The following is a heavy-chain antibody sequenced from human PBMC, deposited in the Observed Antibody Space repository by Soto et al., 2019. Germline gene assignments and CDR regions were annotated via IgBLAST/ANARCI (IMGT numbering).Heavy chain of an antibody. CDR3: AKQLTYDFWSGYPDAFDI. V-gene: IGHV3-23*01. D-gene: IGHD3-3*01. CDR1: GFTFSSHA. CDR2: ISGSGGST. Sequence: EVQLLESGGGLVQPGGSLRLSCAASGFTFSSHAMSWVRQAPGKGLEWVSGISGSGGSTYSADSVKGRFTISRDNSKNTLYLQMNSLRAEDTALYYCAKQLTYDFWSGYPDAFDIWGQGTMVIVSS. J-gene: IGHJ3*02.